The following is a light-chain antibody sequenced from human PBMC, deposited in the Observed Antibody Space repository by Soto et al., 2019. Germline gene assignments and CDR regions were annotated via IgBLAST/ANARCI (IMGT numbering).Light chain of an antibody. CDR2: DAS. J-gene: IGKJ4*01. V-gene: IGKV3-11*01. Sequence: EIVLTQSPATLSLSPGERATLSCRASQSVSSYLAWYQQKPGQAPRLLIYDASNRATGIPARFSGSGSGTDFTLTISNLEPEDFAVYYWQQRRNWPLTFGGGTKVEIK. CDR3: QQRRNWPLT. CDR1: QSVSSY.